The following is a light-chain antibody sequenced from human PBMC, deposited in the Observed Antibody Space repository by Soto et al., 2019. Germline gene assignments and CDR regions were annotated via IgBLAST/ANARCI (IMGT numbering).Light chain of an antibody. Sequence: QSVLTQPPSASGTPGLRVTISCSGSSSNIGSNTVNWYQQLPGTAPKLLIYSNNQRPSGVPDRFSGSKSGTSASLAISGLQSEDEADYYCAAWDDSLNGHGVFGGGTKLTVL. V-gene: IGLV1-44*01. CDR1: SSNIGSNT. CDR2: SNN. J-gene: IGLJ2*01. CDR3: AAWDDSLNGHGV.